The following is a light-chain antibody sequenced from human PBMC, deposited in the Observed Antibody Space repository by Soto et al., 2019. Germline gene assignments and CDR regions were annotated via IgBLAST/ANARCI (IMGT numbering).Light chain of an antibody. CDR3: QTWDTGIRV. V-gene: IGLV4-69*01. CDR1: SGHGTYA. Sequence: QLVLTQSPSASASLGASVKLTCTLSSGHGTYAIAWHQQQPEKGPRFLMKLNSDGSYTKGDGIADRFSGSISGSERYLTISSLQSEDEADYYCQTWDTGIRVFGGGTKLTVL. CDR2: LNSDGSY. J-gene: IGLJ3*02.